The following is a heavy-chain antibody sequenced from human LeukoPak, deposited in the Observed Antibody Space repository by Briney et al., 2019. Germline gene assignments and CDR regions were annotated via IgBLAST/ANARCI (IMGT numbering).Heavy chain of an antibody. V-gene: IGHV3-30*18. CDR1: GFTFSSYG. CDR3: AKGRDDMDV. J-gene: IGHJ6*04. CDR2: TSYDGSDK. Sequence: GGSLRLSCAASGFTFSSYGMHWVRQAPGKGLEGVAATSYDGSDKYYADSVKGRFTISRDNSKNTLFLQMNSLRDEDTAVYYCAKGRDDMDVWGKGTTVTVSS.